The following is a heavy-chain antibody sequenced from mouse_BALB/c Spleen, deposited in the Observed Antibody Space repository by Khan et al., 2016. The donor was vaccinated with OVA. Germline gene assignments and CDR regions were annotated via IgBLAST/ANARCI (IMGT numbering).Heavy chain of an antibody. Sequence: QVQLQQSVPELVNPGASLKVSCKASGYTFTDYIIGWVKQSTRQGLEWIGDIFPGSGTPYYNEKFKDKATLTADKSSNTAYMQLSSLTSEASAVCFCARGGDSVFAYWGQGTLVTVSA. CDR1: GYTFTDYI. J-gene: IGHJ3*01. CDR2: IFPGSGTP. CDR3: ARGGDSVFAY. V-gene: IGHV1-77*01. D-gene: IGHD1-1*01.